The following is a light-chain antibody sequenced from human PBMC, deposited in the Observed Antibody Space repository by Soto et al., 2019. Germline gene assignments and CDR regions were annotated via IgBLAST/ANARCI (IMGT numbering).Light chain of an antibody. Sequence: DIQMTQSPSTLSASVGDRVTTTCRASQSISSWLAWYQQKPGKAPKVLIYDASSLESGVPPRFSGSGSGTEFTLTISSLQPDDFATYYCQQYNSYPWTFGQWTKVEIK. CDR3: QQYNSYPWT. J-gene: IGKJ1*01. CDR1: QSISSW. CDR2: DAS. V-gene: IGKV1-5*01.